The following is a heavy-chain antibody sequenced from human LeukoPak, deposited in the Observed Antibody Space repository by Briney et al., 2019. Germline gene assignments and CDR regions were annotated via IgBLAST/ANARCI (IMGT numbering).Heavy chain of an antibody. CDR1: GGSISSYY. CDR3: ARDSGFSPAGYYYYYMDV. CDR2: IYTSGST. J-gene: IGHJ6*03. V-gene: IGHV4-4*07. Sequence: SETLSLTCTVSGGSISSYYWSWIRQPPGKGLEWIGRIYTSGSTNYNPSLKSRVTMSVDTSKNQFSLKLSSVTAADTAVYYCARDSGFSPAGYYYYYMDVWGKGTTVTVSS. D-gene: IGHD3-3*02.